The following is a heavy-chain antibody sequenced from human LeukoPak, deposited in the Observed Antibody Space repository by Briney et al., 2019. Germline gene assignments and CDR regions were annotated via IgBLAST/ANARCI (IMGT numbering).Heavy chain of an antibody. J-gene: IGHJ4*02. CDR2: ISSSSSYI. CDR3: ASLGFCSIFWGGEPFFYFDY. V-gene: IGHV3-21*01. CDR1: GFTYGTYA. Sequence: GGSLRLSCAASGFTYGTYAVSWVRQAPGKGLEWVSSISSSSSYIYYADSVKGRFTISRDNAKNSLYLQMNSLRAEDTAVYYCASLGFCSIFWGGEPFFYFDYGGQGPLATVPS. D-gene: IGHD2-2*01.